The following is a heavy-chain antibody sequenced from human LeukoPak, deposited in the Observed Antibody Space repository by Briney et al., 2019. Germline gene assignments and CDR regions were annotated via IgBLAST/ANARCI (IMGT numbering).Heavy chain of an antibody. CDR3: ARGDSSGSFDY. CDR1: GGSISSYY. V-gene: IGHV4-4*07. CDR2: VYTNGNP. Sequence: SETLSLTCTVSGGSISSYYWSWIWQPAGKGLEWIGRVYTNGNPNYNPSFKSRVTMSVDTSKNQFSLKLSSVTAADTAVYYCARGDSSGSFDYWGQGTLVTVSS. J-gene: IGHJ4*02. D-gene: IGHD3-22*01.